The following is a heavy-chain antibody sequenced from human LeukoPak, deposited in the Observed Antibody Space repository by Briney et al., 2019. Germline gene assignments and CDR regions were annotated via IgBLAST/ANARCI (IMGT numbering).Heavy chain of an antibody. Sequence: SETLSLTCAVYGGSFSGYYWSWIRQPPGKGLEWIGEIDHSGSTNYNPSLKSRVTISVDTSKNQVSLKVSSVTAADTAVYYCAREGYCSGGSCYDLEGPLCYYGMDVWGKGTTVTVSS. D-gene: IGHD2-15*01. J-gene: IGHJ6*04. CDR1: GGSFSGYY. CDR2: IDHSGST. V-gene: IGHV4-34*01. CDR3: AREGYCSGGSCYDLEGPLCYYGMDV.